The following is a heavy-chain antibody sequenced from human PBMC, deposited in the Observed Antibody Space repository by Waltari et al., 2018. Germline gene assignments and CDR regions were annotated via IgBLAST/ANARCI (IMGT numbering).Heavy chain of an antibody. CDR1: GYTFTHYD. J-gene: IGHJ6*02. V-gene: IGHV1-8*01. D-gene: IGHD3-10*01. CDR2: MNPHRSNR. Sequence: QVQLVQSGAEVRKPGASVKVSCKASGYTFTHYDINWLRQAPGEGPEWMEWMNPHRSNRSHAQNVQDKVTRPRDTATGTASMELSSLTSEDTAVYYCARGAFYYGPAIIYEPRRRNQYFRYGMDVWGQGTTVSVSS. CDR3: ARGAFYYGPAIIYEPRRRNQYFRYGMDV.